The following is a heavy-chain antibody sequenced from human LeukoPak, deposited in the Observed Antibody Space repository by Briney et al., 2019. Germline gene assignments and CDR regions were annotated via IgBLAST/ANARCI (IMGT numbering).Heavy chain of an antibody. CDR2: IYSGGST. CDR1: GFTVSSNY. J-gene: IGHJ4*02. Sequence: PGGSLRLSCAASGFTVSSNYMSWVRQAPGKGLEWVSVIYSGGSTYYADSVKGRFTISRDNSKNTLYLQMNSLRAEDTAVYYCAKSRTSPAYFDYWGQGTLVTVSS. V-gene: IGHV3-66*01. CDR3: AKSRTSPAYFDY. D-gene: IGHD2-2*01.